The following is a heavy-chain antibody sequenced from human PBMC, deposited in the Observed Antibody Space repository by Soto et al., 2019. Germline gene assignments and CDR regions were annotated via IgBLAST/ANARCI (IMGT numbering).Heavy chain of an antibody. J-gene: IGHJ4*02. CDR1: GGSISSSNW. CDR2: IYHSGST. CDR3: ARTQVGFVAPAVAGSVGFDY. V-gene: IGHV4-4*02. Sequence: SETLSLTCAVSGGSISSSNWWSWVRQPPGKGLEWIGEIYHSGSTNYNPSLKSRVTISVDKSKNQFSLKLSSVTAADTAVYYCARTQVGFVAPAVAGSVGFDYWGQGTLVTVSS. D-gene: IGHD6-19*01.